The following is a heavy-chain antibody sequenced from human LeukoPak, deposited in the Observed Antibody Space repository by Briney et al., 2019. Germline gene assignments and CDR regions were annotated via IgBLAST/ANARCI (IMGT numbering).Heavy chain of an antibody. CDR3: AKGGGAPATSPDY. J-gene: IGHJ4*02. Sequence: GGSLRLSCAASGFTFDDYAMHWVRQAPGKGLEWVSGISWNSGSIGYADSVKGRFTISRDNAMNSLYLQMNSLRAEDTALYYCAKGGGAPATSPDYWGQGTLVTVSS. CDR1: GFTFDDYA. V-gene: IGHV3-9*01. CDR2: ISWNSGSI. D-gene: IGHD1-26*01.